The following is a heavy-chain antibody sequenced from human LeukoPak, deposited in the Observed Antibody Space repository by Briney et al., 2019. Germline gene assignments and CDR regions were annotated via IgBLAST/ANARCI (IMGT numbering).Heavy chain of an antibody. Sequence: GGSLRLSCAASGFTFDDYAMHWVRQAPGKGLEWVSGISRNSDGIGYADSVKGRFTTSRDNAKNSLYLQMNILRTGDTALYYCAKSGAVSGIFDYWGQGTLVTVSS. V-gene: IGHV3-9*01. D-gene: IGHD6-19*01. CDR2: ISRNSDGI. J-gene: IGHJ4*02. CDR3: AKSGAVSGIFDY. CDR1: GFTFDDYA.